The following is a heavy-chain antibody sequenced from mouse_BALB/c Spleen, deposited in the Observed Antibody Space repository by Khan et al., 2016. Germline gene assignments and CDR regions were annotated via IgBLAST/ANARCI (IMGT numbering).Heavy chain of an antibody. V-gene: IGHV5-12*02. CDR1: GFTFSDYY. Sequence: EVELVESGGGLVQPGGSLKLSCATSGFTFSDYYMYWVRQTPEKRLEWVAYISNGGGSTYYPDTVKGRFTISRDNAKNTLYLQMSRLKSEDTAMYYCARRRHGNLYYYAMDYWGQGTSVTVSS. J-gene: IGHJ4*01. CDR2: ISNGGGST. D-gene: IGHD2-1*01. CDR3: ARRRHGNLYYYAMDY.